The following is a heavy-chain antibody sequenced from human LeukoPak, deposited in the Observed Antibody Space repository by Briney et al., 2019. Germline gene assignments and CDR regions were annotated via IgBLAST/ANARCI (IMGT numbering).Heavy chain of an antibody. CDR1: GYTFTVYY. J-gene: IGHJ4*02. CDR3: ARVGASSGYYYDDY. V-gene: IGHV1-2*02. CDR2: INPNSGGT. D-gene: IGHD3-22*01. Sequence: ASVKVSCKASGYTFTVYYMHWVRQAPGQGLEWMGWINPNSGGTNYAQKFQGRVSMTRDTSISTAYMELSRLRSDDTAVYYCARVGASSGYYYDDYWGQGTLVTVSS.